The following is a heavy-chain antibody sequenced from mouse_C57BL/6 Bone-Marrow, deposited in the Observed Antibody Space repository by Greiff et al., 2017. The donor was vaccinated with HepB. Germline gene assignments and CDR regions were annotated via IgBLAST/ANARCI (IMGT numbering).Heavy chain of an antibody. D-gene: IGHD2-1*01. CDR1: GFTFSDYY. V-gene: IGHV5-12*01. Sequence: DVMLVESGGGLVQPGGSLKLSCAASGFTFSDYYMYWVRQTPEKRLEWVAYISNGGGSTYYPDTVKGRFTISRDNAKNTLYLQMSRLKSEDTAMYYCARRGVYYGNYVGYWGQGTTLTVSS. CDR3: ARRGVYYGNYVGY. CDR2: ISNGGGST. J-gene: IGHJ2*01.